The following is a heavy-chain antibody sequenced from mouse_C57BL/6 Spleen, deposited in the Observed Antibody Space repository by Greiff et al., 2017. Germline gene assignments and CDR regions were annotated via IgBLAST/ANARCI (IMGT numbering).Heavy chain of an antibody. J-gene: IGHJ2*01. CDR3: ARSSSLDY. CDR2: IYPSDSET. V-gene: IGHV1-61*01. CDR1: GYTFTSYW. Sequence: QVQLQQPGAELVRPGSSVKLSCKASGYTFTSYWMDWVKQRPGQGLEWIGNIYPSDSETHYNQKFKDKATLTVDKSSSTAYMQLSSLTSEDSAVYYSARSSSLDYWGQGTTLTVSA. D-gene: IGHD1-1*01.